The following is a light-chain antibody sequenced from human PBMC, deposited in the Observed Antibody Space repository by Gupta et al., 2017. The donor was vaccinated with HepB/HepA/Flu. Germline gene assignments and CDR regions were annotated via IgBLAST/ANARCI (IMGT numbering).Light chain of an antibody. CDR1: QNINSW. CDR3: QQYNSYSRVT. Sequence: DIEMTQSPSTLSESVGDTVTITCRASQNINSWLAWYQQRTGKAPTFLINKASSLESRGPSRFSGSGSGTAFTLTISSLQPDDSATYYCQQYNSYSRVTFGQGTRLEIK. V-gene: IGKV1-5*03. CDR2: KAS. J-gene: IGKJ5*01.